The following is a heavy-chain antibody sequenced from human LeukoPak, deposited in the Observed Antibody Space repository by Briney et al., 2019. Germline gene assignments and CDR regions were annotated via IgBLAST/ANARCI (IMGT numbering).Heavy chain of an antibody. CDR3: ARGEALIECYYDSSAPRNDY. J-gene: IGHJ4*02. V-gene: IGHV1-46*01. Sequence: APVTVSCKASGYTFTSYYMHWVRQAPGQGLEWMGIINPSGGSTSYAQKFQGRVTMTRDMSTSTVYMELSSLRSEDTAVYYCARGEALIECYYDSSAPRNDYWGQGTLVTVSS. CDR2: INPSGGST. CDR1: GYTFTSYY. D-gene: IGHD3-22*01.